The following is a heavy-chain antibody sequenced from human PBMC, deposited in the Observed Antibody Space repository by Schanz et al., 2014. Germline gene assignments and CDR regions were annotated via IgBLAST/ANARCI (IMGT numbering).Heavy chain of an antibody. J-gene: IGHJ4*02. CDR2: ISGRDGST. V-gene: IGHV3-23*04. CDR3: ANNWNLDY. CDR1: GFTFSSYA. Sequence: VQVAQSGGGLVQPGGSLRLSCAASGFTFSSYAMTWVRQAPGMGLEWVSAISGRDGSTYYADSVRGRFTISRDNSKNTLYLQMNSLRAEDTAVYYCANNWNLDYWGQGTLVTVSS. D-gene: IGHD1-20*01.